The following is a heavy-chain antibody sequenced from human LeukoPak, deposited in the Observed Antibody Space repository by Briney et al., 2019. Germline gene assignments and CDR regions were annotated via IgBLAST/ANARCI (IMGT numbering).Heavy chain of an antibody. D-gene: IGHD6-13*01. CDR3: ARVMYSSSWYHYYYYMDV. V-gene: IGHV4-34*01. CDR2: INHSGNT. Sequence: SETLSLTCAVYGGSFSNYYWTWIRQPPGKGLEWIGEINHSGNTNYNPSLKSRVTISVDTSKNQFSLKLSSVTAADTAVYYCARVMYSSSWYHYYYYMDVWGKGTTVTVSS. CDR1: GGSFSNYY. J-gene: IGHJ6*03.